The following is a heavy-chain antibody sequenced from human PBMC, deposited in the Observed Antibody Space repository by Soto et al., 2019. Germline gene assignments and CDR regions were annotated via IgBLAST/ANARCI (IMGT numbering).Heavy chain of an antibody. CDR2: IYYSGST. CDR1: GGSISSGDYY. Sequence: QVQLQESGPGLVKPSQTLSLTCTVSGGSISSGDYYWSWIRQPPGKVLEWIGYIYYSGSTYYNPSLKSRVTISIDTSKNQFSLKLSSVTAADTAVFYCARALSRILTRPFDYWGQGTLVTVSS. J-gene: IGHJ4*02. CDR3: ARALSRILTRPFDY. V-gene: IGHV4-30-4*01.